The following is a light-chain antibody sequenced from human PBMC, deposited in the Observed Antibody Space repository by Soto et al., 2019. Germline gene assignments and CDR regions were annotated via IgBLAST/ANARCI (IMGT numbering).Light chain of an antibody. CDR3: QQYDRASWT. J-gene: IGKJ1*01. Sequence: DIQMTQSPSTLSASVGDRAILTCRASQSISSWLAWYQQKPGKAPNLLIYRASTLKSGSPSRFSGSGSGTEFPLTISSLQPDDFATYCGQQYDRASWTFGPGTKVEIK. CDR1: QSISSW. V-gene: IGKV1-5*03. CDR2: RAS.